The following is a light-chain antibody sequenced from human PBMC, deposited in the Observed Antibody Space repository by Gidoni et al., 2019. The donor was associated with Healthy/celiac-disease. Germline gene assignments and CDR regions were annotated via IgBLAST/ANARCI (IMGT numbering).Light chain of an antibody. CDR1: QSVSSN. CDR2: GAS. CDR3: QQYNNWPYT. J-gene: IGKJ2*01. V-gene: IGKV3-15*01. Sequence: EIVLTQSPATLSVSPGERATLYCRASQSVSSNFAWYQQKPGQAPRLLIYGASTRATGIPARFSGSGSGTELTLTISSLQSEDFAVYYCQQYNNWPYTFGQGTKLEIK.